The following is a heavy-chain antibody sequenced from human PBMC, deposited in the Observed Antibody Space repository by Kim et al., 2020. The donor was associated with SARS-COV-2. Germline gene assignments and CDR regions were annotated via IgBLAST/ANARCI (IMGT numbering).Heavy chain of an antibody. V-gene: IGHV3-15*01. D-gene: IGHD1-1*01. J-gene: IGHJ4*02. Sequence: GGSLRLSCAASGFTFSNAWMSWVRQAPGKGLEWVGRIKSKTDGGTTDYAAPVKGRFTISRDDSKNTLYLQMNSLKTEDTAVYYCTTDYTDGTYYFDYWGQGTLVTVSS. CDR1: GFTFSNAW. CDR2: IKSKTDGGTT. CDR3: TTDYTDGTYYFDY.